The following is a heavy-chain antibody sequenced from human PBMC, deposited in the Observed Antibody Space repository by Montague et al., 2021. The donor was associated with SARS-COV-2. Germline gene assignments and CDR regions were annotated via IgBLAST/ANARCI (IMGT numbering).Heavy chain of an antibody. J-gene: IGHJ6*02. CDR3: ARDRDWDDWCGMDV. V-gene: IGHV3-48*03. CDR1: GFIFSSYE. CDR2: ISSSGGGSTK. D-gene: IGHD2-21*01. Sequence: SLSLSCAASGFIFSSYEMNWVRQAPGKGLEWISYISSSGGGSTKXDTXSVKGRFTISRDNAKNSLYMQMNRLRVEDTAIYYCARDRDWDDWCGMDVWGQGTTVTVSS.